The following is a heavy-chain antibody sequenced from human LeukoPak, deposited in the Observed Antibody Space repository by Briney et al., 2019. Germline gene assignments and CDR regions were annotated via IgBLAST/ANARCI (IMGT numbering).Heavy chain of an antibody. CDR3: ARTHYYDSSGYATGFDY. CDR2: IYYSGST. J-gene: IGHJ4*02. D-gene: IGHD3-22*01. Sequence: SETLSLTCTVSGGSISSSTYYWGWIRHPPGKGLEWIGSIYYSGSTYYNPSLKSRVTISVDMSRNHFSLKLSSVTAADTAVYYCARTHYYDSSGYATGFDYWGQGTLVTVSS. CDR1: GGSISSSTYY. V-gene: IGHV4-39*02.